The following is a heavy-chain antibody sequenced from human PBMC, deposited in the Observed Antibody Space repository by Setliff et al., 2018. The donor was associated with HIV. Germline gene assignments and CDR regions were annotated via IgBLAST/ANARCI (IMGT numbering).Heavy chain of an antibody. CDR2: IYSSGST. V-gene: IGHV4-61*02. J-gene: IGHJ2*01. Sequence: PSETLSLTCTVSGGSLSSGYYYWSWVRQPAGKGLEWIGRIYSSGSTNYNTSLKSRVTISVDTSKNQFSLKLSSVTAADTAVYYCARDMGGGDWYFDLWGRGTLVTVSS. CDR1: GGSLSSGYYY. D-gene: IGHD3-16*01. CDR3: ARDMGGGDWYFDL.